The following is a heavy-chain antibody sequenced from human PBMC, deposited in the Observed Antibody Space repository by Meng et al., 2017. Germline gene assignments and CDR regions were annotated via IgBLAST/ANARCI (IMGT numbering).Heavy chain of an antibody. Sequence: QVVESWGDDIPPGRSLALSGAASGFIFRNYEMHWARQHPGKGLEWVACITKDGSRKYYLSAVRGRFTISRDNSKNTLYLEMNSLRSEDTALYYCARDFVYWGQGTLVTVSS. V-gene: IGHV3-30*16. CDR2: ITKDGSRK. CDR3: ARDFVY. J-gene: IGHJ4*02. CDR1: GFIFRNYE.